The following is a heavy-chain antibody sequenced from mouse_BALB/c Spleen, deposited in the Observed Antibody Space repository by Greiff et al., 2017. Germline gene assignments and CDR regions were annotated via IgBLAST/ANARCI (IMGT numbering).Heavy chain of an antibody. Sequence: EVKLLESGPGLVKPSQSLSLTCTVTGYSITSDYAWNWIRQFPGNKLEWMGYISYSGSTSYNPSLKSRISITRDTSKNQFFLQLNSVTTEDTATYYCARDGDVWYFDVWGAGTTVTVSS. D-gene: IGHD2-3*01. J-gene: IGHJ1*01. CDR1: GYSITSDYA. V-gene: IGHV3-2*02. CDR2: ISYSGST. CDR3: ARDGDVWYFDV.